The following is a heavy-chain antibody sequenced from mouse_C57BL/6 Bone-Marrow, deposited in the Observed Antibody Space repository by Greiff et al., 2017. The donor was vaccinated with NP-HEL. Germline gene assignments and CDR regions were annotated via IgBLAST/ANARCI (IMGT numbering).Heavy chain of an antibody. D-gene: IGHD1-1*01. CDR1: GYTFTSYG. J-gene: IGHJ4*01. Sequence: VQLQESGAELARPGASVKLSCKASGYTFTSYGISWVKQRTGQGLEWIGEIYPRSGNTYYNEKFKGKATLTADKSSRTAYMELRSLTSEDSAVYFCARAIITTVVATRDYAMDDWGQGTSVTVSS. CDR2: IYPRSGNT. V-gene: IGHV1-81*01. CDR3: ARAIITTVVATRDYAMDD.